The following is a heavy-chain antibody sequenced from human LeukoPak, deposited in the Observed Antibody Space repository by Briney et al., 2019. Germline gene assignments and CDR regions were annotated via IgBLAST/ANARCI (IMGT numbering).Heavy chain of an antibody. D-gene: IGHD1-26*01. CDR2: IKQDGSEK. J-gene: IGHJ6*02. CDR3: ARAPLVGSTDSYFYGMAV. V-gene: IGHV3-7*01. CDR1: GFTFRIYW. Sequence: GGSLRLSCAASGFTFRIYWMTWVRQAPGKGLEWVANIKQDGSEKYYVDSVRGRFTISRDNAKNSLHLQMNSLRAEDTAVYYCARAPLVGSTDSYFYGMAVWGQGTTVTVSS.